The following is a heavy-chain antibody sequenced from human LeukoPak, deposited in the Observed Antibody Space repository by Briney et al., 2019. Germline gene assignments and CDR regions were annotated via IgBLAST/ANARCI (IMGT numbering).Heavy chain of an antibody. D-gene: IGHD3-22*01. CDR1: GYVFTSYA. V-gene: IGHV7-4-1*02. CDR2: INTNTGNP. J-gene: IGHJ1*01. Sequence: ASVKVSCKASGYVFTSYAMNWVRQAPGQGLEWMGWINTNTGNPMYAQGFTGRFVFSLDTSVSTAYLQISSLKSEDTAVYYCARDLTDYYDSSGSQIFQHWGQGTLVTVSS. CDR3: ARDLTDYYDSSGSQIFQH.